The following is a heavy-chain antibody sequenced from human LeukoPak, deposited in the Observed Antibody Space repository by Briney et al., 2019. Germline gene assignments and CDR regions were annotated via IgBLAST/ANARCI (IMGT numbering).Heavy chain of an antibody. CDR3: AREAEITRFDY. J-gene: IGHJ4*02. CDR2: TSYRSKWYN. V-gene: IGHV6-1*01. D-gene: IGHD5-24*01. Sequence: SQTLSLTCAISGDSVSTNSVAWIWIRQSPSRGLEWLGRTSYRSKWYNDYAVSVKSRITITPDTSKNQSSLQLNSVTPEDTAVYYCAREAEITRFDYWGQGTLVTVSS. CDR1: GDSVSTNSVA.